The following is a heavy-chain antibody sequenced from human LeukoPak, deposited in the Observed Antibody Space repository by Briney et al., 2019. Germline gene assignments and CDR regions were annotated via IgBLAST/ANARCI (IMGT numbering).Heavy chain of an antibody. CDR2: IYYSGST. D-gene: IGHD4-23*01. Sequence: TSQTLSLTCTVSGGSISSGDYYWSWIRQPPGKGLEWIGYIYYSGSTYYNPSLKSRVTISVDTSKNQFSLKLSSVTAADTAVYYCARDLLNEGNHLDYWGQGTLVTVSS. CDR3: ARDLLNEGNHLDY. V-gene: IGHV4-30-4*01. J-gene: IGHJ4*02. CDR1: GGSISSGDYY.